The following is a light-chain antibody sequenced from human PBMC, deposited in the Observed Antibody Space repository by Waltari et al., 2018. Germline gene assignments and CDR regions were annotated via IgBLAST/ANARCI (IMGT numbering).Light chain of an antibody. CDR2: GAS. Sequence: EFVLTQSPGTLSLSPGETATLSCRASQSVGSSFLSWYQQKPGQAPKLLIYGASNRAAGIPDRFSGSGSGTDFTLTISRLEPEDFAVYYCQQYGSSAPWTFGPGTKVDIK. V-gene: IGKV3-20*01. J-gene: IGKJ3*01. CDR1: QSVGSSF. CDR3: QQYGSSAPWT.